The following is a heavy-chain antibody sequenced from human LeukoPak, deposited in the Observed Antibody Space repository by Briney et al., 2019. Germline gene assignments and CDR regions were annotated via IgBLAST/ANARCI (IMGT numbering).Heavy chain of an antibody. CDR1: GFTFSDYY. CDR2: ISSSGSII. J-gene: IGHJ4*02. V-gene: IGHV3-11*04. Sequence: GGSLRLSCAASGFTFSDYYMSWIRQAPGKGLEWVSYISSSGSIIYYADSVKGRFTISRDNAKNSLYLQMNSLRAEDTAVYYCARDRALYYDFWSGYSGEGYWGQGTLVTVSS. CDR3: ARDRALYYDFWSGYSGEGY. D-gene: IGHD3-3*01.